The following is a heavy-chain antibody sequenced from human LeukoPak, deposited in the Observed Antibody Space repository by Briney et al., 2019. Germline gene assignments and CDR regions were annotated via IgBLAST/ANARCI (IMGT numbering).Heavy chain of an antibody. CDR3: ARRGYSYGYLHYYYMDV. V-gene: IGHV1-46*01. J-gene: IGHJ6*03. Sequence: ASVKVSCKASGYTFTSYYMHWVRQAPGQGLEWMGIINPSGGSTSYAQKFQGRVTMTRDTSTSTVYMELSSLSSDDTAVYYCARRGYSYGYLHYYYMDVWGKGTTVTVSS. CDR2: INPSGGST. CDR1: GYTFTSYY. D-gene: IGHD5-18*01.